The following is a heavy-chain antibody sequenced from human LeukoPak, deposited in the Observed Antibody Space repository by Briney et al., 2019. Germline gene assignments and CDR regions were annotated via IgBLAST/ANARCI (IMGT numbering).Heavy chain of an antibody. CDR3: AAGYYDSSGYYPLDY. Sequence: SVKVSCKASGGTFSSYAISWVRQAPGQGLEWVGGIIPIFGTANYAQKFQGRVTITTDESTSTAYMELSSLRSEDTAVYYCAAGYYDSSGYYPLDYWGQGTLVTVSS. CDR1: GGTFSSYA. CDR2: IIPIFGTA. J-gene: IGHJ4*02. D-gene: IGHD3-22*01. V-gene: IGHV1-69*05.